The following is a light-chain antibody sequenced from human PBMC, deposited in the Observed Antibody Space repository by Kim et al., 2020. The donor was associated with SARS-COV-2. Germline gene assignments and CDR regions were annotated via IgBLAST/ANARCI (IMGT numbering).Light chain of an antibody. Sequence: EIVLTQSPGALSLSPGERATLSCRASQSISSNVVWTQHKPVQAPRLLIYSASSRATGIPDRVSGSGSGTDFTLTINRLEPEEFAVYYCHQNAGAPWTLGQGTKVDIK. CDR1: QSISSN. CDR3: HQNAGAPWT. V-gene: IGKV3-20*01. CDR2: SAS. J-gene: IGKJ1*01.